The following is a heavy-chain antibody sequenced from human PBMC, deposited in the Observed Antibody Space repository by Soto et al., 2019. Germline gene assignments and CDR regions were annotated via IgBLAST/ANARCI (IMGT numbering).Heavy chain of an antibody. CDR3: AREGNLGRWLQPLDF. Sequence: PSETLSLTCTVSGDSISAYSWSWVRQPPGKGLEWIGNIHYNGNTKYNPSLKGRVTMSLDTSKNQFSLRLISVTAADTAKYFCAREGNLGRWLQPLDFWGKGTLVTVSS. CDR2: IHYNGNT. J-gene: IGHJ4*02. V-gene: IGHV4-59*01. D-gene: IGHD5-12*01. CDR1: GDSISAYS.